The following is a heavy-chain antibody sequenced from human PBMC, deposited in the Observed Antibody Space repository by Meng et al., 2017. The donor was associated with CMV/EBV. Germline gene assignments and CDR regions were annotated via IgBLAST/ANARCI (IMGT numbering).Heavy chain of an antibody. V-gene: IGHV3-52*01. D-gene: IGHD3-10*01. CDR2: IKCDGSEK. CDR1: GFTFSSSW. J-gene: IGHJ4*02. CDR3: VRIDGIRGGFDY. Sequence: GGSLRLSCAASGFTFSSSWMHWVCQAPEKGLEWVADIKCDGSEKYYVDSVKGRLTISRDNAKNSLYLQVNSPRAEDMTVYYCVRIDGIRGGFDYWGQGTLVTVSS.